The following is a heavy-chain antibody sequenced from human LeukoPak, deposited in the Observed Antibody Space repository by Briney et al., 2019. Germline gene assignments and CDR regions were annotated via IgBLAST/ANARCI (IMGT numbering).Heavy chain of an antibody. Sequence: GASLRLSCAASGFTFSNYAMSWVRQAPGKGLEWVSAITGGGSGIYYADSMKSRFTTSRDNSKNTLYLQINSLRAEDTAVYYCAKWGDYDVLTGYYVSDYWGQGTLVTVSS. D-gene: IGHD3-9*01. CDR2: ITGGGSGI. CDR3: AKWGDYDVLTGYYVSDY. CDR1: GFTFSNYA. J-gene: IGHJ4*02. V-gene: IGHV3-23*01.